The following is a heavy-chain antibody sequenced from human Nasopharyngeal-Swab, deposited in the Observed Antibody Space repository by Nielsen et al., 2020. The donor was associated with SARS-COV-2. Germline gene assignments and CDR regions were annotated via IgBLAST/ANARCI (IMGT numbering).Heavy chain of an antibody. CDR3: ARDKAAGREEAAPPNYYYYYGMDV. V-gene: IGHV3-11*04. CDR1: GFTFSDYY. CDR2: ISSNGSII. D-gene: IGHD6-13*01. J-gene: IGHJ6*02. Sequence: GESLKISCAASGFTFSDYYMNWIRQAPGKGLEWISYISSNGSIIYYADSVKGRFTISRDNAKNSLYLQMNSLRDEDTAVYYCARDKAAGREEAAPPNYYYYYGMDVWGQGTTVTVSS.